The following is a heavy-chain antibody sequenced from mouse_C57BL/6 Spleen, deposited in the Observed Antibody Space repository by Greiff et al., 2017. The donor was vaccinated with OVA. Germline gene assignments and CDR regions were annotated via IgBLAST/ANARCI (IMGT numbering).Heavy chain of an antibody. J-gene: IGHJ2*01. Sequence: QVQLQQSGAELVKPGASVKLSCKASGYTFTSYWMHWVKQRPGQGLEWIGMIHPNSGSTNYNEKFKSKATLTVDKSSSTAYMQLSSLTSEDSAVYYCARSLFITTVVEEYFDYWGQGTTLTVSS. V-gene: IGHV1-64*01. CDR1: GYTFTSYW. CDR3: ARSLFITTVVEEYFDY. D-gene: IGHD1-1*01. CDR2: IHPNSGST.